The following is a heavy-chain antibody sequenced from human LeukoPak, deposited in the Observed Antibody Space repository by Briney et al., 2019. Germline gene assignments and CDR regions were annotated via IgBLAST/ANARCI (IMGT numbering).Heavy chain of an antibody. D-gene: IGHD3-22*01. Sequence: SETLSLTCTVSGGSISSYYWSWIRQPPGKGLEWIGYIYHRGSTNYNPSLKSRVTISVDTSKNQFSLKLSSVPAAGTAVYYCARVGSGYTFDYWGQGTLVTVSS. CDR1: GGSISSYY. J-gene: IGHJ4*02. V-gene: IGHV4-59*01. CDR2: IYHRGST. CDR3: ARVGSGYTFDY.